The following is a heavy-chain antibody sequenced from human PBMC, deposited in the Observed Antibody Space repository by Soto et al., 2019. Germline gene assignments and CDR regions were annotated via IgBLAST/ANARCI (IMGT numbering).Heavy chain of an antibody. CDR2: ISSSSSTI. Sequence: EVQLVESGGGLVQPGGSLRLSCAASGFTFSSYSMNWVRQAPGKGLEWVSYISSSSSTIYYADSVKGRFTISRDNAKNSLYLQLNSLRAEDTAVHYCARDIVGFFDYWGQGTLVTVSS. CDR3: ARDIVGFFDY. V-gene: IGHV3-48*01. J-gene: IGHJ4*02. CDR1: GFTFSSYS. D-gene: IGHD1-26*01.